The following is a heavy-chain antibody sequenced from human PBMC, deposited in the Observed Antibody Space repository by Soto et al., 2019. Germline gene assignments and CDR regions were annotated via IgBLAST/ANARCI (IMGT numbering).Heavy chain of an antibody. CDR1: GFTFSSYG. D-gene: IGHD6-13*01. Sequence: GGSLRLSCAASGFTFSSYGMHWVRQAPGKGLEWVAVISYDGSNKYYADSVKGRFTISRDNSKNTLYLQMNSLRAEDTAVYYCAKAAGYSSSWYDYWGQGTLVTVSS. J-gene: IGHJ4*02. CDR3: AKAAGYSSSWYDY. CDR2: ISYDGSNK. V-gene: IGHV3-30*18.